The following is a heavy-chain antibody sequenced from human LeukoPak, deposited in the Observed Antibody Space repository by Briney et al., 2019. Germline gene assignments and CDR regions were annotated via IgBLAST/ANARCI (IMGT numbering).Heavy chain of an antibody. CDR2: IYYSGGT. CDR1: GGSISSGDYY. J-gene: IGHJ6*02. Sequence: SETLSLTCTVSGGSISSGDYYWSWIRQPPGKGLEWIGYIYYSGGTYYNPSLKSRVTISVDTSKNQFSLKLSSVTAADTAVYYCARGPLWFGELPDYYYYGMDVWGQGTTVTVSS. D-gene: IGHD3-10*01. V-gene: IGHV4-30-4*01. CDR3: ARGPLWFGELPDYYYYGMDV.